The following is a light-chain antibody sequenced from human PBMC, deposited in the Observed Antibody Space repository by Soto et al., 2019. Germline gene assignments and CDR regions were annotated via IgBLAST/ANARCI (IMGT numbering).Light chain of an antibody. CDR2: HAS. J-gene: IGKJ1*01. CDR3: QQYNSYSWT. CDR1: QGIRND. V-gene: IGKV1-17*01. Sequence: IQMTQSPSSLSASVGDTVTITRRASQGIRNDLGWYQQKPGTAPNLLIYHASNLRGGVPSRFSGGGSGTEFTLTISSVQPDDIATYSCQQYNSYSWTFGQGTKVDIK.